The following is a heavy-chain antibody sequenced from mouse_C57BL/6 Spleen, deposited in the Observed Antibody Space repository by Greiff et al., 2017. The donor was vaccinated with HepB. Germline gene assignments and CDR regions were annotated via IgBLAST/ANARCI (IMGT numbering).Heavy chain of an antibody. V-gene: IGHV1-77*01. J-gene: IGHJ4*01. CDR1: GYTFTDYY. CDR3: ASPYYYGSSYDAMDY. D-gene: IGHD1-1*01. CDR2: IGPGSGST. Sequence: VKLMESGAELVKPGASVKISCKASGYTFTDYYINWVKQRPGQGLEWIGKIGPGSGSTYYNEKFKGKATLTADKSSSTAYMQLSSLTSEDSAVYFCASPYYYGSSYDAMDYWGQGTSVTVSS.